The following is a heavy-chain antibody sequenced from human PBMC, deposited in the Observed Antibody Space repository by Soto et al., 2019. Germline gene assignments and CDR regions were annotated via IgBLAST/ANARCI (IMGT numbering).Heavy chain of an antibody. J-gene: IGHJ5*02. Sequence: ELQLLESGGGLVQPGGSLRLSCAASGFTFSSYAMTWVRQAPGKGLEWVSAISGSGDSAYYADSVKGRFTISRDNSRNTLYLQMNSLGAEDTAVYHCAKHGGSGRVVVATTLRWFDPWGQGTLVTVSS. CDR1: GFTFSSYA. V-gene: IGHV3-23*01. CDR3: AKHGGSGRVVVATTLRWFDP. CDR2: ISGSGDSA. D-gene: IGHD2-15*01.